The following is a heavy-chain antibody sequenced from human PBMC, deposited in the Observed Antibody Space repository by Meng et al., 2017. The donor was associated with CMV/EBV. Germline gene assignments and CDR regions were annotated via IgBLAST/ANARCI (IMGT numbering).Heavy chain of an antibody. D-gene: IGHD6-6*01. CDR1: GFTFSSYS. Sequence: GESLKISCAASGFTFSSYSMNWVRQAPGKGLEWVSSISSSSSYIYYADSVKGRFTISRDNAKNPLYLQMNSLRAEDTAVYYCARDLIAARPQGGLDWGQGTLVTVSS. CDR2: ISSSSSYI. V-gene: IGHV3-21*01. CDR3: ARDLIAARPQGGLD. J-gene: IGHJ4*02.